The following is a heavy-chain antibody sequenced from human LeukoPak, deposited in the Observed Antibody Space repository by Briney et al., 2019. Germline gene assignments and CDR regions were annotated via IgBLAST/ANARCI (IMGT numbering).Heavy chain of an antibody. Sequence: SETLSLTCTVSGGSISSYYWSWIRQPAGKGLEWIGCIYTSGSTNYNPSLKSRVTMSVDTSKNQFSLKLSSVTAADTAVYYCARDGRQQLRTYYYYYMDVWGKGTTVTVSS. V-gene: IGHV4-4*07. CDR3: ARDGRQQLRTYYYYYMDV. J-gene: IGHJ6*03. D-gene: IGHD6-13*01. CDR1: GGSISSYY. CDR2: IYTSGST.